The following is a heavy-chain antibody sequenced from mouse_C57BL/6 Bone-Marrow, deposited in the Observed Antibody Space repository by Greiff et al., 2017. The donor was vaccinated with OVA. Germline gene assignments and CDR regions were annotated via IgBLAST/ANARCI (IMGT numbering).Heavy chain of an antibody. V-gene: IGHV8-8*01. CDR3: ARSAYYYGSSYWFAY. CDR2: IWWDADK. CDR1: GFSLSTFGMG. J-gene: IGHJ3*01. D-gene: IGHD1-1*01. Sequence: QVTLKESGPGILQPSQTLSLTCSFSGFSLSTFGMGVGWIRQPSGQGLEWLAHIWWDADKYYNPALKSRLTISTNTTKNQVVLKIANVDTADTATNYCARSAYYYGSSYWFAYWGQGTLVTVSA.